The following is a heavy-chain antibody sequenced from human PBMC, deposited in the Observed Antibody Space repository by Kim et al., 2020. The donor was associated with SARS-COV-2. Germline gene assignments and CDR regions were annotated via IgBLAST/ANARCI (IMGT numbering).Heavy chain of an antibody. CDR2: IYYSGST. CDR1: GGSISSYY. CDR3: ARTHNWFDP. J-gene: IGHJ5*02. V-gene: IGHV4-59*01. Sequence: SETLSLTFTVSGGSISSYYWSWIRQPPGKGLEWIGYIYYSGSTNYNPSLKSRVTISVDTSKNQFSLKLSSVTAADTAVYYCARTHNWFDPWGQGTLVTVS.